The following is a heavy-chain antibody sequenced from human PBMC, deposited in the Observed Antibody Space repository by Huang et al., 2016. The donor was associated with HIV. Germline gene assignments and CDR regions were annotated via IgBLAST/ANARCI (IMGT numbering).Heavy chain of an antibody. D-gene: IGHD3-16*01. J-gene: IGHJ3*01. CDR1: GGSFNNFG. Sequence: QVQLVQSGAEVRKPGSSVKVSCRASGGSFNNFGINWVRQAPGQGLEWMGVIIPGCGTRNDAQRFQGRVTITADETTGVVYMELSSLRSDDTAVYFCAKRGGAWGSPYAFDLWGPGTMVTVSS. V-gene: IGHV1-69*13. CDR3: AKRGGAWGSPYAFDL. CDR2: IIPGCGTR.